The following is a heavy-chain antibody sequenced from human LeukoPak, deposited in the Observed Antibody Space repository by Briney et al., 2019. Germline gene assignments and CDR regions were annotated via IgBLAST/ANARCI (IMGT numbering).Heavy chain of an antibody. D-gene: IGHD6-19*01. J-gene: IGHJ4*02. V-gene: IGHV1-8*01. CDR3: AXXXSGHELDY. CDR1: GYTFTSYD. CDR2: MNPKRGNT. Sequence: ASVKVSCKASGYTFTSYDINWVRQAPGQGLEWMGWMNPKRGNTGYAQKFQGRVTMTRNTSISTAYMEMRSVRSEETAVYYCAXXXSGHELDYWGQGTLVTVSS.